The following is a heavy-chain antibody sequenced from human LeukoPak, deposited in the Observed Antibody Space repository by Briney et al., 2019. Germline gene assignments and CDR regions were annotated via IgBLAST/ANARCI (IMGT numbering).Heavy chain of an antibody. V-gene: IGHV1-69*05. CDR3: ARNPYDILTGYGYYFDY. J-gene: IGHJ4*02. D-gene: IGHD3-9*01. CDR1: GGTFSSYA. CDR2: IIPIFGTA. Sequence: SVKVSCKASGGTFSSYAISWVRQAPGQGLEWMGRIIPIFGTANYAQKFQGRVTITTDEPTSTAYMELSSLRSEDTAVYYCARNPYDILTGYGYYFDYWGQGTLVTVSS.